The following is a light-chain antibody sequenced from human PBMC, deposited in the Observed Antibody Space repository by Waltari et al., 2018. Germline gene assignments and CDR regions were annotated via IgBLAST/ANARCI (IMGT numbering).Light chain of an antibody. J-gene: IGKJ4*01. Sequence: IPMTQSPSTLSASVGDRVTISCRASQIISNWLAWYQHKPGKAPKLLIYRASTLESGGPSRFSGSGSGTEFTLTISSLQPDDVETYYCQQYNSYSLLTFGGGTKVEIK. CDR1: QIISNW. CDR3: QQYNSYSLLT. CDR2: RAS. V-gene: IGKV1-5*03.